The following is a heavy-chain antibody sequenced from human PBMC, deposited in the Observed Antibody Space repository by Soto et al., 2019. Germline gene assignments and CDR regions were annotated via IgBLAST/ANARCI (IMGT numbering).Heavy chain of an antibody. CDR2: IIPIFGTA. Sequence: SVKVSCQASGGTFSSYAISWVRQAPGQGLEWMGGIIPIFGTANYAQKFQGRVTITADKSTSTAYMELSSLRSEDTAVYYCARNYDSSGYPRGELRNWFDPWGQGTLVTVSS. V-gene: IGHV1-69*06. CDR3: ARNYDSSGYPRGELRNWFDP. CDR1: GGTFSSYA. J-gene: IGHJ5*02. D-gene: IGHD3-22*01.